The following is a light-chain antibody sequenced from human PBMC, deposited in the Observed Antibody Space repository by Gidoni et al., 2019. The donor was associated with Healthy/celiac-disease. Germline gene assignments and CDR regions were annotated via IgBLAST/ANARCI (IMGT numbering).Light chain of an antibody. V-gene: IGLV5-45*03. CDR1: SGINVGTYR. J-gene: IGLJ3*02. Sequence: QAGLTQPSSLSASPGASASLTCTLRSGINVGTYRIYWYQQKPGSPPQYLLRYKSDSDKQQGSGVPSRFSGSKDASANAGILLISGLQSEDEADYYCMIWHSSAWVFGGGTKLTVL. CDR2: YKSDSDK. CDR3: MIWHSSAWV.